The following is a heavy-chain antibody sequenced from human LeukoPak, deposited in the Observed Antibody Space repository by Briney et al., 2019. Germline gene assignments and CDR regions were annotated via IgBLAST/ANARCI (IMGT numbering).Heavy chain of an antibody. CDR2: IYSSGST. Sequence: SETLSLTCTVSGGSISSSNYYWGWIRQPPGKGLEWIGSIYSSGSTYYNASLQSRVTISIETSKNQISLRLNSVTAADTAIYYCAKSGGYGLIDYWGQGTLVTVSS. CDR1: GGSISSSNYY. CDR3: AKSGGYGLIDY. J-gene: IGHJ4*02. D-gene: IGHD1-26*01. V-gene: IGHV4-39*01.